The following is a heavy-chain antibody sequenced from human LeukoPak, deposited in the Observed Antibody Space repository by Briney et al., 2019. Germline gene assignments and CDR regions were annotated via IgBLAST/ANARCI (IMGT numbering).Heavy chain of an antibody. D-gene: IGHD5-18*01. Sequence: SETLSLTCAVYGGSFSGYYWSWIRQPPGKGLEWIGEINHSGSTNYNPSLKSRVTISVDTSKNQFSLKLSSVTAADTTVYYCARHPGYSYGLDGAFDIWGQGTMVTVSS. CDR2: INHSGST. J-gene: IGHJ3*02. CDR1: GGSFSGYY. CDR3: ARHPGYSYGLDGAFDI. V-gene: IGHV4-34*01.